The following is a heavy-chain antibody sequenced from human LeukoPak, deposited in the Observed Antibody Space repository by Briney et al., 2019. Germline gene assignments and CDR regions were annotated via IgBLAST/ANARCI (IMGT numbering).Heavy chain of an antibody. CDR2: IDPNSGGT. CDR3: ARERREFFDY. V-gene: IGHV1-2*02. J-gene: IGHJ4*02. D-gene: IGHD3-10*01. CDR1: GYTLTDFY. Sequence: ASLKVSSEASGYTLTDFYVHWGRQSPGQWLEWMGWIDPNSGGTKYAQNFQGRVAMTRDTFISTAYMELSRLRSDDTAVYYCARERREFFDYWGQGTLVTVSS.